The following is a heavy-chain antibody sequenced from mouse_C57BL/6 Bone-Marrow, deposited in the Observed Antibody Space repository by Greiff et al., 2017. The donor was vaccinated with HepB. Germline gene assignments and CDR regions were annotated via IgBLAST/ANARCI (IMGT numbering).Heavy chain of an antibody. CDR2: INSDGGRT. CDR1: EYEFPSHD. Sequence: EVQRVESGGGLVQPGESLKLSCESNEYEFPSHDMSWVRKTPEKRLELVAAINSDGGRTYYPDTMERRFIISRDTTKKTLYLQMSSLRSEDTALYYCARRGSSPHCYFDVWGTGTTVTVSS. J-gene: IGHJ1*03. V-gene: IGHV5-2*01. CDR3: ARRGSSPHCYFDV. D-gene: IGHD1-1*01.